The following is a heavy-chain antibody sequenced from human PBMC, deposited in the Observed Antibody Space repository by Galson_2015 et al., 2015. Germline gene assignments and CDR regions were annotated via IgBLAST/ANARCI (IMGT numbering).Heavy chain of an antibody. D-gene: IGHD2-15*01. Sequence: SLRLSCAASGFTFSSYRMNWVRQAPGKGLEWVSYISSSSSTIYYADSMKGRFTISRDNAKNSLYLQMNSLRDEDTAVYYCARGSGGRGGYFDYWGQGTLVTVSS. J-gene: IGHJ4*02. CDR1: GFTFSSYR. V-gene: IGHV3-48*02. CDR3: ARGSGGRGGYFDY. CDR2: ISSSSSTI.